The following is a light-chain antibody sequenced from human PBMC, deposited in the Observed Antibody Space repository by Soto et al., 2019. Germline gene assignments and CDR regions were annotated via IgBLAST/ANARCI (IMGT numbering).Light chain of an antibody. Sequence: DIQMTQSPSALSASVGDTVTITCRASQSVDTCLAWYQQKPGKAPHLLIYKASRLETGVPSRFSGSGSVTDYTLTITGLQPDDFPTYYCQQFYRYPWTFGQGTKVEI. CDR2: KAS. J-gene: IGKJ1*01. CDR3: QQFYRYPWT. CDR1: QSVDTC. V-gene: IGKV1-5*03.